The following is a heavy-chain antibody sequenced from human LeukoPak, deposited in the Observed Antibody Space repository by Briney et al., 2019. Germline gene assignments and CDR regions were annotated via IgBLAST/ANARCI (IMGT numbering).Heavy chain of an antibody. J-gene: IGHJ4*02. Sequence: GGSLRLSCAASGFTFSNYAMGWVRQTPGKGLEWVSALSITGSPTYYADSVRGRFTISRDDTQGTLYLQMNSLRVEDTALYYCAKRSAARGGYLDQWGQGTLVTVSS. CDR1: GFTFSNYA. V-gene: IGHV3-23*01. CDR3: AKRSAARGGYLDQ. D-gene: IGHD2-2*01. CDR2: LSITGSPT.